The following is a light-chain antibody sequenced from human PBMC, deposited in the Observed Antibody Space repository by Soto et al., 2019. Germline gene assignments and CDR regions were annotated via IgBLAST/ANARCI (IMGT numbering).Light chain of an antibody. Sequence: EIVLTQSPGTLSLSPGERATLSCRASQSVSSSYLAWYQQKPGQAPRLLIYGASSRATGIPDRLSGSGSGTDFTLTISRLEPEDFAVYYCQQYRSSRSTFGGGTKVEIK. CDR2: GAS. CDR1: QSVSSSY. J-gene: IGKJ4*01. V-gene: IGKV3-20*01. CDR3: QQYRSSRST.